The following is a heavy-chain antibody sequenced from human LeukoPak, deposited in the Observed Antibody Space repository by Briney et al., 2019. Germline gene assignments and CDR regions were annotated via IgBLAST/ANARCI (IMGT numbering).Heavy chain of an antibody. CDR1: GFTFRGYG. D-gene: IGHD4-17*01. Sequence: GGSLRLSCVASGFTFRGYGMHWVRQAPGKGLVWLSLLWYDGSNEYYADSVKGRFTISRDNSKNTLYLQMNSLRAEDTAVYFCAKGMTTGPRSVYHYMDVWGKGTTVTVSS. CDR2: LWYDGSNE. CDR3: AKGMTTGPRSVYHYMDV. J-gene: IGHJ6*03. V-gene: IGHV3-33*06.